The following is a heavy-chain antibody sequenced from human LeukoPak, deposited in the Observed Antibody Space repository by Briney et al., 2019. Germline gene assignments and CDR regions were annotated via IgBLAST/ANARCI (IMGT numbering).Heavy chain of an antibody. CDR2: ITVHNGNT. Sequence: ASVKVSCKASGYTFTSYGISWVRQAPGQGLEWMGWITVHNGNTNYAQKLQGRVTMTTDTSTSTVYMELRSLRSDDTAVYYCARGLRGGLRPLGYFDNWGQGTLVTVSS. CDR1: GYTFTSYG. V-gene: IGHV1-18*01. J-gene: IGHJ4*02. D-gene: IGHD3-16*01. CDR3: ARGLRGGLRPLGYFDN.